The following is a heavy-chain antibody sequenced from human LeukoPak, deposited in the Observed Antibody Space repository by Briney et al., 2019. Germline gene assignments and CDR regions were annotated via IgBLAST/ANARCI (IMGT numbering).Heavy chain of an antibody. J-gene: IGHJ5*02. CDR3: ARDQGNYDFWSGYSGPDWFDP. V-gene: IGHV3-21*01. CDR1: GFTFSSYS. D-gene: IGHD3-3*01. Sequence: GGSLRLSCAASGFTFSSYSLNWVRQAPGKGLEWVSSISSSISYIYYADSVKGRFTISRDNAKNSLYLQMNSLRAEDTAVYYCARDQGNYDFWSGYSGPDWFDPWGQGTLVTVSS. CDR2: ISSSISYI.